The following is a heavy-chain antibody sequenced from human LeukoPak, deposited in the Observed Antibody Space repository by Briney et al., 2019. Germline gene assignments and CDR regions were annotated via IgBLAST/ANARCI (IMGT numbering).Heavy chain of an antibody. CDR3: ARGGARTQRCNWFDP. CDR2: IYPDDSDT. J-gene: IGHJ5*02. D-gene: IGHD1-26*01. Sequence: GESLKISCKGFGYSFTTYWIGWVRQMPGKGLEWMGIIYPDDSDTRYSPSFQGQVTISADKSISTAYLQWSSLKASDTAMYYCARGGARTQRCNWFDPWGQGTLVTVSS. V-gene: IGHV5-51*01. CDR1: GYSFTTYW.